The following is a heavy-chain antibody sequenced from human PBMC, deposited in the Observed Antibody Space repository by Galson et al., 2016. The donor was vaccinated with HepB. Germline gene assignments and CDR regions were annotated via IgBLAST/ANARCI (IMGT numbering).Heavy chain of an antibody. Sequence: SLRLSCAASGFTFSSYWIHWVRQAPGKGLVWVSRITSDGSSITYADFVKGRFTVSRDNAKNTVYLQMTRLRVEDTAVYYCARDKGADTPFDYWSQGTLVTVSS. CDR1: GFTFSSYW. D-gene: IGHD3-16*01. J-gene: IGHJ4*02. CDR3: ARDKGADTPFDY. V-gene: IGHV3-74*03. CDR2: ITSDGSSI.